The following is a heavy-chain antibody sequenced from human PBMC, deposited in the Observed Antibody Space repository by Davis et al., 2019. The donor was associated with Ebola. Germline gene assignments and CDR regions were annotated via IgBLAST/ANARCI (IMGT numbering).Heavy chain of an antibody. J-gene: IGHJ3*02. CDR2: INAGNGNT. CDR1: GYTFTSYA. V-gene: IGHV1-3*01. Sequence: ASVKVSCKASGYTFTSYAMHWVRQAPGQRLEWMGWINAGNGNTKYSQKFQGRVTITRDTSASTAYMELSSLRSEDTAVYYCARIKAAGTLIDAFDIWGQGTMVTVSS. CDR3: ARIKAAGTLIDAFDI. D-gene: IGHD6-13*01.